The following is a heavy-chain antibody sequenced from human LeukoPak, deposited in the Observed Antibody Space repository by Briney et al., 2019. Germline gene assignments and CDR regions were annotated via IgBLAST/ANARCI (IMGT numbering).Heavy chain of an antibody. D-gene: IGHD4-17*01. Sequence: GGSLRLSCAASGFTVSSNYMSWVRQAPGKGLEWVSVIYSGGSTYYADSVKGRFTISRDNSKNTLYLQMNSLRAEDTAVYYCARESPYGDLFYFDYWGQGTLVTVSS. CDR2: IYSGGST. CDR3: ARESPYGDLFYFDY. J-gene: IGHJ4*02. CDR1: GFTVSSNY. V-gene: IGHV3-66*01.